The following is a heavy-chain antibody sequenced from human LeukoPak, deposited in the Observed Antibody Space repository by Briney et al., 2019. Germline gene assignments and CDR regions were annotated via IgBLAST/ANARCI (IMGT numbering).Heavy chain of an antibody. V-gene: IGHV4-59*08. CDR1: GGSISSYY. Sequence: SETLSPTCTVSGGSISSYYWSWIRQPPGKGLEWIGYIYYSGSTNYNPSLKSRVTISVDTSKNQFSLKLSSVTAADTAVYYCARRVGATTWFDPWGQGTLVTVSS. CDR3: ARRVGATTWFDP. D-gene: IGHD1-26*01. CDR2: IYYSGST. J-gene: IGHJ5*02.